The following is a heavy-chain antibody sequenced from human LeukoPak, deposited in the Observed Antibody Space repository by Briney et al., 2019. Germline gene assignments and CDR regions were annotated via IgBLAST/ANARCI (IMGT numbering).Heavy chain of an antibody. D-gene: IGHD2-8*02. V-gene: IGHV3-7*03. CDR3: ASKGCTGGNCKHYFDY. J-gene: IGHJ4*02. CDR2: IKQDGSEE. Sequence: GGSLRLSCAASGFTFSYYWMTWVRQAPGKGLEWVANIKQDGSEEYYVDSVKGRFTISRDNAKNSLYLQMNSLRAEDTAVYYCASKGCTGGNCKHYFDYWGQGTLVTVAS. CDR1: GFTFSYYW.